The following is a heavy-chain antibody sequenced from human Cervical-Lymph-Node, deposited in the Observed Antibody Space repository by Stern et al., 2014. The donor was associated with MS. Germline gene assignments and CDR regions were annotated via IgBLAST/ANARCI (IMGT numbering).Heavy chain of an antibody. J-gene: IGHJ4*02. D-gene: IGHD3/OR15-3a*01. Sequence: VQLEESGAEVKNPGAAVKVSCKASGCTFTSHYMNWVRQAPGQELEWVGIINPSGDSASYAQKFQGRVTMTRDTSTSTVYMERSSLRSEDTAVYYCASGTGSKRPTGNYWGQGTLVTVSS. V-gene: IGHV1-46*01. CDR1: GCTFTSHY. CDR3: ASGTGSKRPTGNY. CDR2: INPSGDSA.